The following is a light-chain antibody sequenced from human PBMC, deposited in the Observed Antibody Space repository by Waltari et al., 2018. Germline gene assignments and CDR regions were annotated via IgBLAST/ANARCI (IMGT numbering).Light chain of an antibody. CDR2: DAS. Sequence: EIMLTQSPGTLSLSPGERATLYCRASQSISKYLAWYQQKPGQAPRLLIYDASIRATGIPDRFSDSGYGTDFSLTISRLEPEDYAVYYCQKYGSLPATFGRGTKVEIK. CDR1: QSISKY. J-gene: IGKJ1*01. V-gene: IGKV3-20*01. CDR3: QKYGSLPAT.